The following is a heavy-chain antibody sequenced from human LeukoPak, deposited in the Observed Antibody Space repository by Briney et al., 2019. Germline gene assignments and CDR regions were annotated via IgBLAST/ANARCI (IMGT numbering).Heavy chain of an antibody. Sequence: GSLRLSFAASGFTFSSYAMSWVRQAPGKGLEWVSAISGSGGSTYYADSVKGRFTISRDNSKNTLYLQMNSLRAEDTAVYYCAKAHTAMVTYYFDYWGQGTLVTVSS. J-gene: IGHJ4*02. CDR1: GFTFSSYA. CDR3: AKAHTAMVTYYFDY. CDR2: ISGSGGST. D-gene: IGHD5-18*01. V-gene: IGHV3-23*01.